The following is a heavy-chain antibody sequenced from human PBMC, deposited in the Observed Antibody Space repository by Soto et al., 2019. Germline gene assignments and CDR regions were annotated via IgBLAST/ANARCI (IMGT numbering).Heavy chain of an antibody. V-gene: IGHV4-30-2*01. D-gene: IGHD6-13*01. CDR2: IYHSGST. CDR3: ARGVKGSSWYWFDP. J-gene: IGHJ5*02. Sequence: SETLSLTCAVSGGSISRGGYSWSWIRQPPGKGLEWIGYIYHSGSTYYNPSLKSRVTISVDRSKNQFSLKLSSVTAADTAVYYCARGVKGSSWYWFDPWGQGTLVTVSS. CDR1: GGSISRGGYS.